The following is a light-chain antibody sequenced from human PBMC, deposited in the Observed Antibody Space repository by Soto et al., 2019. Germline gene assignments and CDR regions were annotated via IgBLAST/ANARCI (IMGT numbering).Light chain of an antibody. CDR1: QSISTE. J-gene: IGKJ2*01. CDR2: SAS. CDR3: QQGHNWPLT. Sequence: EIVMTQSPATLSVSPGERATLSCRASQSISTELAWYQQKPGQPPRLLIYSASTRATGVPARFTGSGSGSEFTLTISGLQSEDXAXYYCQQGHNWPLTFGQGTRLEI. V-gene: IGKV3-15*01.